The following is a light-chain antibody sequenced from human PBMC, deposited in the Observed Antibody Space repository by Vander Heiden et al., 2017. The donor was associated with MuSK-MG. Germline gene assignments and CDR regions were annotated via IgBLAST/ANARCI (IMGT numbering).Light chain of an antibody. J-gene: IGKJ3*01. CDR2: DAS. CDR1: QDISNY. CDR3: QQDDNLLGA. Sequence: DIQMTQSPSSLSASVGDRVTITCQASQDISNYLNWYQQKPGKAPKLLIYDASNLETGVPSRFSGSGSGTDFTFTISSLQPEDFATYYCQQDDNLLGAFGHGTKVDIK. V-gene: IGKV1-33*01.